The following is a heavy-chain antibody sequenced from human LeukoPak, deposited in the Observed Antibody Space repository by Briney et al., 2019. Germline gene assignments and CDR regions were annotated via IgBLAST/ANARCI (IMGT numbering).Heavy chain of an antibody. J-gene: IGHJ5*02. V-gene: IGHV4-59*01. CDR3: ARWANVFDP. CDR2: IYYTGST. Sequence: SETLSLTCTVSGGSISSNYWSWIRQPPGKGLEWIGYIYYTGSTKYNPSLESRVTISVDTSKNQFSLKMTSVTAADTAVYSCARWANVFDPWGQGTLAIVSS. D-gene: IGHD3-10*02. CDR1: GGSISSNY.